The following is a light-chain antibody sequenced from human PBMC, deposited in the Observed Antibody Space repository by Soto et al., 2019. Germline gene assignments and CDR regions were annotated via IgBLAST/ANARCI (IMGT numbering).Light chain of an antibody. J-gene: IGKJ1*01. V-gene: IGKV3-11*01. Sequence: EIVLTQSPGTLSLSPGERATLSCRASQSVSSHLAWYQQKPGQSARLLIYDASNRATGIPARFSGSGSGTDFTLTISSLEPEDFAFYFCQQRSHWPTFGQGTKVDIK. CDR3: QQRSHWPT. CDR2: DAS. CDR1: QSVSSH.